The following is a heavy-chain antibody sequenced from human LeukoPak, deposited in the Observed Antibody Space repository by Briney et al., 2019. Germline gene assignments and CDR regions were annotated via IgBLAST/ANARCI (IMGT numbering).Heavy chain of an antibody. J-gene: IGHJ4*02. Sequence: GGSLRPSCSASGFTFSSYAMHWGRQAPGKGLEYVSAISSNGGSTYYADSVKGRFTISRDNSKNTLYLQMSSLRAEDTAVYYCARDGIVGSPLFKFDYWGQGTLVTVSS. D-gene: IGHD1-26*01. CDR3: ARDGIVGSPLFKFDY. CDR1: GFTFSSYA. V-gene: IGHV3-64D*09. CDR2: ISSNGGST.